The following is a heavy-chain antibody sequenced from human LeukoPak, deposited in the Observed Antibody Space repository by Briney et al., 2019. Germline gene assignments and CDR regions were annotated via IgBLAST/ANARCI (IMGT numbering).Heavy chain of an antibody. CDR2: INPNSGGT. Sequence: GASVKVSCKASGYTFTGYCMHWVRQAPGQGLEWMGWINPNSGGTNYAQKFQGRVTMTRDTSISTAYMELSRLRSDDTAVYYCARDRPPVTTGWFDPWGQGTLVTVSS. D-gene: IGHD4-17*01. CDR3: ARDRPPVTTGWFDP. V-gene: IGHV1-2*02. CDR1: GYTFTGYC. J-gene: IGHJ5*02.